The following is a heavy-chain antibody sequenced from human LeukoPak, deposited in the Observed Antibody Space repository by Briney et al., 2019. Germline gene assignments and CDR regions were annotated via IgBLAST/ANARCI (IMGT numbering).Heavy chain of an antibody. CDR2: INPNSGGT. D-gene: IGHD5-18*01. J-gene: IGHJ4*02. Sequence: ASVKVSCKASGYTFTGYYMHWVRQAPGQGLEWMGWINPNSGGTNYAQKFRGRVTMTRDTSISTAYMKLSRLRSDDTAVYYCAREYSYDVGYFDYWGQGTLVTVSS. CDR3: AREYSYDVGYFDY. V-gene: IGHV1-2*02. CDR1: GYTFTGYY.